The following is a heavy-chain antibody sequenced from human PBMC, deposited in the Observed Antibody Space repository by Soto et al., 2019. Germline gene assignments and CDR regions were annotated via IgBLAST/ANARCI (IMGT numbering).Heavy chain of an antibody. CDR3: ARVYDSSGYLYSFDP. V-gene: IGHV1-46*01. CDR2: INPSGGST. Sequence: GASVKVSCKASGYTFTSYYMHWVRQAPGQGLEWMGIINPSGGSTSYAQKFQVRVTMTRDTSTSTVYMELSSLRSEDTAVYYCARVYDSSGYLYSFDPWGHGTLVTVSS. J-gene: IGHJ5*02. D-gene: IGHD3-22*01. CDR1: GYTFTSYY.